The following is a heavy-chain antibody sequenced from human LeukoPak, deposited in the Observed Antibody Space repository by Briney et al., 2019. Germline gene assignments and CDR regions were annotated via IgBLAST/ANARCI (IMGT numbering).Heavy chain of an antibody. CDR2: INHSGST. CDR3: ASILGATGAFDI. CDR1: GGSISSYY. D-gene: IGHD1-26*01. Sequence: SETLSLTCTVSGGSISSYYWSWIRQPPGKGLEWIGEINHSGSTNYNPSLRGRVTISVDKSKNQFSLKLSSVTAADTAVYYCASILGATGAFDIWGQGTMVTVSS. J-gene: IGHJ3*02. V-gene: IGHV4-34*01.